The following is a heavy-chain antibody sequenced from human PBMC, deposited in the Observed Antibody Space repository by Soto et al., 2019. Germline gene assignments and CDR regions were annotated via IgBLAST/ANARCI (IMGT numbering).Heavy chain of an antibody. J-gene: IGHJ6*02. Sequence: PSETLSLTCTVSGGSISSSSYYWGWIRQPPGKGLEWIGSIYYSGSTYYNPSLKSRLTISVDTSKNQLSLRLRSVTAADTAMYYCARDREGNSYGYGPFYYGMDVWGQGTTVTVSS. D-gene: IGHD5-18*01. CDR3: ARDREGNSYGYGPFYYGMDV. V-gene: IGHV4-39*07. CDR2: IYYSGST. CDR1: GGSISSSSYY.